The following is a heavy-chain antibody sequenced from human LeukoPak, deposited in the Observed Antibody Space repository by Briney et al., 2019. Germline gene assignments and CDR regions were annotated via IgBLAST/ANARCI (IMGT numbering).Heavy chain of an antibody. CDR2: ISSSSSYI. J-gene: IGHJ3*02. Sequence: PGGSLRLSCAASGFTFSSYSMNWVRQAPGKGLEWVSFISSSSSYIYYADSVKGRFTISRDNAKNSLYLQMNSLRAEDTAVYYCARDGTWTYYYDSSGAADAFDIWGQGTMVTVSS. D-gene: IGHD3-22*01. CDR3: ARDGTWTYYYDSSGAADAFDI. V-gene: IGHV3-21*01. CDR1: GFTFSSYS.